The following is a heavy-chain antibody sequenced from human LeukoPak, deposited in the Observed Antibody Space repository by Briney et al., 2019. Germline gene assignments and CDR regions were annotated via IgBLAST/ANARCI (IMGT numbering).Heavy chain of an antibody. CDR1: GGSISSYS. J-gene: IGHJ4*02. V-gene: IGHV4-4*07. D-gene: IGHD2-15*01. CDR2: IYTSGST. CDR3: ARAVHCSGGSCYFDY. Sequence: TSETLSLTCTVAGGSISSYSWSWIRQPAGKGLEWIGRIYTSGSTKYSPSLTSRVTMSVDTSKNQFSLKLRSVTAADTAVYYCARAVHCSGGSCYFDYWGQGTLVTVSS.